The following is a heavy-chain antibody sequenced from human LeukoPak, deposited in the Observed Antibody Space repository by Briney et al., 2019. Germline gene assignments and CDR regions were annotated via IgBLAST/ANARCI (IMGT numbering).Heavy chain of an antibody. CDR2: INPSGGST. D-gene: IGHD2-2*01. CDR1: GYTFTSYY. V-gene: IGHV1-46*01. Sequence: ASVKVSCKASGYTFTSYYMHWVRQAPGQGLEWMGTINPSGGSTSYAQKFQGGVTMTRDTSTSTVYMELSSLTSEDTAVYYCARGRGVVVPAAPTGDPFDIWGQGTMVTVSS. CDR3: ARGRGVVVPAAPTGDPFDI. J-gene: IGHJ3*02.